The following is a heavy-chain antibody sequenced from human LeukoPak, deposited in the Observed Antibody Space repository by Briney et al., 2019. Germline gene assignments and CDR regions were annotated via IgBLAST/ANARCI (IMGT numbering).Heavy chain of an antibody. D-gene: IGHD3-10*01. CDR1: GYTFTTYA. CDR2: INTDTGNP. Sequence: ASVKVSCKASGYTFTTYAMNWVRQAPGQGLEWMGWINTDTGNPTYAQGFTGRFVFSLDTSVNTAYLQISSLKAEDTAVYYCARTYYYGSGSYRADYWGQGTLVIVSS. V-gene: IGHV7-4-1*02. CDR3: ARTYYYGSGSYRADY. J-gene: IGHJ4*02.